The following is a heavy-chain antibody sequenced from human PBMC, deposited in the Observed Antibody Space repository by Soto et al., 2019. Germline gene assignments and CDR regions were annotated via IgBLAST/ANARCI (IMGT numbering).Heavy chain of an antibody. D-gene: IGHD5-12*01. V-gene: IGHV1-3*01. CDR1: GYTFTSYA. J-gene: IGHJ4*02. Sequence: QVQLVQSGAEVKKPGASVKVSCKASGYTFTSYAMHWVRQAPGQRLEWMGWINAGNGNTKYSQKFQGRVTITRDTSASTAYMELSSLRSEDTAVYYCARDLFSGYGSGPSLGYWGQGTLVTVSS. CDR3: ARDLFSGYGSGPSLGY. CDR2: INAGNGNT.